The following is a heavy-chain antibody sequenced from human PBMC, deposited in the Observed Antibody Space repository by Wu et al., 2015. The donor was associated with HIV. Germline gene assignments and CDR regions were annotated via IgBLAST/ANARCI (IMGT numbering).Heavy chain of an antibody. V-gene: IGHV1-18*01. CDR1: GDGFTSYA. CDR2: ISAYNGNT. CDR3: ATSYYGSGSYPTFYYYYAMDV. Sequence: QVQLIQFGAEVHKPGSSVKVSCKASGDGFTSYAVSWVRQAPGQGLEWMGWISAYNGNTNYAQKLQGRVAMTRNISTRTAYMELSGLKSEDTAVYYCATSYYGSGSYPTFYYYYAMDVWGQGTTVTVSS. J-gene: IGHJ6*02. D-gene: IGHD3-10*01.